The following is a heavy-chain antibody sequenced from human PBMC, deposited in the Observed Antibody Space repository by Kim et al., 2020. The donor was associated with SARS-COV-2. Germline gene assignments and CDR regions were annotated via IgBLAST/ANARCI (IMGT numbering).Heavy chain of an antibody. Sequence: ASVKVSCKASGYTFISYGISWVRQAPGQGLEWMGWISGYTGNTNYAKKFQGRVTMTTDTSTITAYMELRSLRSDDTAVFYCTRDLNTDTTMVFFDYWGQGTLVTVSS. D-gene: IGHD5-18*01. CDR1: GYTFISYG. CDR3: TRDLNTDTTMVFFDY. CDR2: ISGYTGNT. V-gene: IGHV1-18*01. J-gene: IGHJ4*02.